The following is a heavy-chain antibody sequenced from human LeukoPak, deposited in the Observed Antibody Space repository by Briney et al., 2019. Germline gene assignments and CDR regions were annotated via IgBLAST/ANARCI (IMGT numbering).Heavy chain of an antibody. V-gene: IGHV4-30-2*04. CDR3: ARTSSSYPDYYYGMDV. Sequence: SRVTMSVDTSNNQFSLKLSSVTAADTAVYYCARTSSSYPDYYYGMDVWGQGTTVTVSS. J-gene: IGHJ6*02. D-gene: IGHD2-15*01.